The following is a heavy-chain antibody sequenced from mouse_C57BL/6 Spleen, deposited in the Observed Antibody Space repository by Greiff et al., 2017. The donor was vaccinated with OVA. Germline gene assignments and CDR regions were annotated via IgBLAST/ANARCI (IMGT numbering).Heavy chain of an antibody. J-gene: IGHJ4*01. CDR3: ARGENWSAMDY. CDR2: INPNNGGT. Sequence: EVQLQQSGPELVKPGASVKISCKASGYTFTDYYMNWVKQSHGKSLEWIGDINPNNGGTSYNQKFKGKATLTVDKSSSTAYMELRSLTSEDSAVYYCARGENWSAMDYWGQGTSVTVSS. CDR1: GYTFTDYY. V-gene: IGHV1-26*01. D-gene: IGHD4-1*01.